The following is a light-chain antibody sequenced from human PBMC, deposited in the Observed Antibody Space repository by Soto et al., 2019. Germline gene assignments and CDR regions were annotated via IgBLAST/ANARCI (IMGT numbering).Light chain of an antibody. V-gene: IGKV3-20*01. Sequence: EIVLTQSPGTLSLSPGERASLSCRASQSLNRNYVAWYQQKVGQAPRLLIYATSGKATGIPDRFRGRGSGTEFNLTIARLEPEDFAVYYCQRYGLSPPFSFGPGTKVEIK. J-gene: IGKJ3*01. CDR1: QSLNRNY. CDR3: QRYGLSPPFS. CDR2: ATS.